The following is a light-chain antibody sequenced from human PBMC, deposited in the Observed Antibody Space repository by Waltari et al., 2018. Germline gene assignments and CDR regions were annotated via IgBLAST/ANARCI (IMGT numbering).Light chain of an antibody. J-gene: IGLJ3*02. CDR3: CSYAGSSTWV. Sequence: QSALTQPRSVSGSLGQSVTLSCTGTTSDVRSYISVSWYQQHPGNAPQLLIYAVTKRPSGVPDRFGGSRSGDTASLTISGLLAEDESDYFCCSYAGSSTWVFGGGTRVTVL. CDR2: AVT. V-gene: IGLV2-11*01. CDR1: TSDVRSYIS.